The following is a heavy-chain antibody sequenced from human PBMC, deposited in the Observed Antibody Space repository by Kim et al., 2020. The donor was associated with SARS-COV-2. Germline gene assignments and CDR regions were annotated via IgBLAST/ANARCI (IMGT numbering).Heavy chain of an antibody. CDR2: IDQSGTI. CDR1: GGSLSGYR. Sequence: SETLSLTCAVYGGSLSGYRWSWIRQPPGKGLEWIGEIDQSGTINHNPSLKSRVTMSIDTSKNQFSLKLTSVTAAETGFYHCARGRAGVVPAPVLGIGPHYEYFIMDVWGRGTTVTVSS. V-gene: IGHV4-34*01. CDR3: ARGRAGVVPAPVLGIGPHYEYFIMDV. J-gene: IGHJ6*02. D-gene: IGHD3-16*01.